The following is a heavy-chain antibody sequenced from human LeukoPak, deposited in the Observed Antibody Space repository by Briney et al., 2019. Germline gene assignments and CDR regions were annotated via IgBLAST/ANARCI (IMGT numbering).Heavy chain of an antibody. J-gene: IGHJ6*02. V-gene: IGHV3-21*01. CDR1: GFTFSSYS. CDR3: GRGNYYGVDI. Sequence: PGGSLRLSCAASGFTFSSYSMIWVRQAPGRGLEWVSSISSSSSYIFYADSVKGRFTISRDNAKNTLFLQLNSLRVEDTAVYYCGRGNYYGVDIWGQGTTVTVSS. CDR2: ISSSSSYI.